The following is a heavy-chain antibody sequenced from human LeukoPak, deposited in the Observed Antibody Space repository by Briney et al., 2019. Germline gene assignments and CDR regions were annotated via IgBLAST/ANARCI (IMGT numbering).Heavy chain of an antibody. CDR3: ARGGVLTGQARGFDY. CDR2: IRFDGANK. V-gene: IGHV3-30*02. J-gene: IGHJ4*02. Sequence: GGSLRLSCAASGFTFSDYYMSWIRQAPGKGLEWVALIRFDGANKYYADSVKGRFTISRDNSKNTLYLQMNSLRSDDTAVYYCARGGVLTGQARGFDYWGQGTLVTVSS. D-gene: IGHD3-9*01. CDR1: GFTFSDYY.